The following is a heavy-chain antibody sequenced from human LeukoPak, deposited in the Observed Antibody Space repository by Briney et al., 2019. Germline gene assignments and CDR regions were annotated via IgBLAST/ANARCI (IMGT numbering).Heavy chain of an antibody. Sequence: SVTVSFKASGGTFIIYAISWVGQAPGQGGEWMGRVIPMLGIANYAQKFQGRVTITADQSTSTAYMQLSSLRSEDTAVYYCASRRCEGCGAGAATDAFDIWGQGTMVTVSS. D-gene: IGHD3-10*01. CDR2: VIPMLGIA. CDR3: ASRRCEGCGAGAATDAFDI. CDR1: GGTFIIYA. J-gene: IGHJ3*02. V-gene: IGHV1-69*04.